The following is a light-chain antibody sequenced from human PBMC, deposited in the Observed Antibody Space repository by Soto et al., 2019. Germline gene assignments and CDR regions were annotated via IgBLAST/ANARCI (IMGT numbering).Light chain of an antibody. Sequence: SVLTQPPSVSGAPGQRVTISCTGSSSNIGAGYDVHWYQQLPGTAPKLLIYGNNNRPSGVPDRFSGSKSGTSASLAITGLQAEDEADYYCQSYDITLGGMFGGGTKLTVL. V-gene: IGLV1-40*01. CDR3: QSYDITLGGM. CDR1: SSNIGAGYD. CDR2: GNN. J-gene: IGLJ3*02.